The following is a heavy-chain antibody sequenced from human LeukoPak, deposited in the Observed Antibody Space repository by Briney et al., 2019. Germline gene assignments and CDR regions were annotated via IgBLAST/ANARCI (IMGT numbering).Heavy chain of an antibody. CDR3: ATPKRWHSSGGSCYGYYYYGMDV. V-gene: IGHV1-69*01. J-gene: IGHJ6*04. D-gene: IGHD2-15*01. CDR2: IIPIFGTA. Sequence: SVKVSCKASGGTFSSYAISWVRQSPGQGLEWMGGIIPIFGTANYTQKFQGRVTITADESTSTAYMELSSLRSEDTAVYYCATPKRWHSSGGSCYGYYYYGMDVWGKGTTVTVSS. CDR1: GGTFSSYA.